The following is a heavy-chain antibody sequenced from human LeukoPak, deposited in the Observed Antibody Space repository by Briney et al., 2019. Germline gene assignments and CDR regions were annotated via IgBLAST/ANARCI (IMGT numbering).Heavy chain of an antibody. CDR3: ARGSTVTTRWAYDY. CDR1: GGSISNTFYY. V-gene: IGHV4-61*01. J-gene: IGHJ4*02. CDR2: IYYSGST. D-gene: IGHD4-17*01. Sequence: SETMSLTCTVSGGSISNTFYYWSWIRQPPGKGLEWIGYIYYSGSTNYNPSLKSRVTISVDTSKNQFSLKLSSVTAADTAVYYCARGSTVTTRWAYDYWGQGTLVTVSS.